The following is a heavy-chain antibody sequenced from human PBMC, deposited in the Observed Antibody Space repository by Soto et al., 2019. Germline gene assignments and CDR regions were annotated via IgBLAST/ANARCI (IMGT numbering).Heavy chain of an antibody. V-gene: IGHV1-69*08. CDR1: GDTFSSYA. CDR2: IITVLGTT. CDR3: ARRRYCGYDCYHKHYYGMDV. D-gene: IGHD2-21*01. Sequence: QVPLVQSGAELKKTGSSVKVSCRASGDTFSSYAVNWVRQAPGRGLEWMGRIITVLGTTDYAQNFKGRLTITAEKSTKTVYMELSSLRSEDTAVYYCARRRYCGYDCYHKHYYGMDVWGQGTTVTVAS. J-gene: IGHJ6*02.